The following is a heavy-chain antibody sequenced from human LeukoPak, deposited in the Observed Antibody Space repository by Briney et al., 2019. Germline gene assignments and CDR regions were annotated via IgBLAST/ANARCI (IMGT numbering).Heavy chain of an antibody. CDR3: ARELLWFGEAAGFDP. CDR2: IYSGGST. D-gene: IGHD3-10*01. Sequence: GGSLRLSCAASGLTVSSNYMSWVRQAPGKGLEWVSVIYSGGSTYYADSVKGRFTISRDNSKNTLYLQMNSLRAEDTAVYYCARELLWFGEAAGFDPWGQGTLVTVSS. J-gene: IGHJ5*02. CDR1: GLTVSSNY. V-gene: IGHV3-53*01.